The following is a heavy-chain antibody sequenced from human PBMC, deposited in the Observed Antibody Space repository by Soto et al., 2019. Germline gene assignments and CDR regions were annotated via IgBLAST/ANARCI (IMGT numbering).Heavy chain of an antibody. CDR2: IIGSGTST. V-gene: IGHV3-23*01. CDR1: GFTFSSYT. CDR3: ARAVGPFDY. J-gene: IGHJ4*02. D-gene: IGHD1-26*01. Sequence: GGSLRLSCAASGFTFSSYTMTWVRQAPGKGLEWISVIIGSGTSTYYADSVKGRFTISRDNSKNMLYLQMIGLRAEDTAVYYCARAVGPFDYWGQGTLVTVSS.